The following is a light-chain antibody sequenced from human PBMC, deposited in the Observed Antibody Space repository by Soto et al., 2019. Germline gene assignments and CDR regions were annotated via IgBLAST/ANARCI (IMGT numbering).Light chain of an antibody. V-gene: IGLV9-49*01. CDR2: VGTGGIVG. J-gene: IGLJ3*02. Sequence: QSVLTQPPSASASLGASVTLTCTLSSGYSNYKVDWYQQRPGKGPRFVMRVGTGGIVGSKGDGIPDRFSVLGSGLNRYLTIKNIQEEDESDYHCGADHGSGSNCWVFGGGTKLTVL. CDR1: SGYSNYK. CDR3: GADHGSGSNCWV.